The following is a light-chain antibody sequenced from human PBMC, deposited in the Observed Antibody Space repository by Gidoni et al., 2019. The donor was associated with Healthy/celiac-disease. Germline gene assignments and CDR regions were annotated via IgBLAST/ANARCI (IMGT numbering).Light chain of an antibody. CDR2: DVS. J-gene: IGLJ2*01. CDR1: SSDVGGYNY. CDR3: CSYAGSYTFHVV. V-gene: IGLV2-11*01. Sequence: QPRSVSGSPGQSVTISCTGTSSDVGGYNYVSWYQQHPGKAPKLMIYDVSKRPSGVPDRFSGSKSGNTASLTISGLQAEDEADYYCCSYAGSYTFHVVFGGGTKLTVL.